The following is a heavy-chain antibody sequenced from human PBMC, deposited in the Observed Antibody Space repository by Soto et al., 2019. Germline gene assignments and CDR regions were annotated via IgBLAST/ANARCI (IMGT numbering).Heavy chain of an antibody. CDR1: GDSINSGYY. CDR2: IYYTGRT. V-gene: IGHV4-31*03. CDR3: ARVPDQFQLLWPCALSYFSS. J-gene: IGHJ4*02. Sequence: VQLQESGPRLVKPSQTLSLTCSVSGDSINSGYYWTWIRQHPGNGLEWIGYIYYTGRTSYNPSLKTRLNISPDPSQKHFSLNLTSVTAADTAVYFCARVPDQFQLLWPCALSYFSSWGQGILVTVSS. D-gene: IGHD2-21*01.